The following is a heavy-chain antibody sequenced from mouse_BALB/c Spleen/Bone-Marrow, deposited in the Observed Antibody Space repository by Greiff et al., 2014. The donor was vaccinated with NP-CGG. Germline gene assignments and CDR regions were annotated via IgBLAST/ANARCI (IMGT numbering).Heavy chain of an antibody. CDR1: GSTFSSYG. CDR3: ARLGRDYFDY. J-gene: IGHJ2*01. V-gene: IGHV5-6*01. Sequence: EVHLVESGGDLVKPGGSLKLSCAASGSTFSSYGMSWVRQTPDKRLEWVATISSGGSYTYYPDSVKGRFTISRDNAKNTLYLQMSSLKSEDTAMYYCARLGRDYFDYWGQGTTLTVSS. D-gene: IGHD4-1*01. CDR2: ISSGGSYT.